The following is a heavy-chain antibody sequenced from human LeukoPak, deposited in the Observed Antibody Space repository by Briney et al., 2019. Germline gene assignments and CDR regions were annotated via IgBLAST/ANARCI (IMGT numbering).Heavy chain of an antibody. V-gene: IGHV4-34*01. J-gene: IGHJ6*03. CDR3: ARGYCSSTSCYFKIRYYYMDV. CDR2: INRSGST. Sequence: SETLSLTCAVYGGSFSGYYWSWIRQPPGKGLEWIGEINRSGSTNYNPSLKSRVTISVDTSKNQFSLKLSSVTAADTAVYYCARGYCSSTSCYFKIRYYYMDVWGKGTTVTVSS. D-gene: IGHD2-2*01. CDR1: GGSFSGYY.